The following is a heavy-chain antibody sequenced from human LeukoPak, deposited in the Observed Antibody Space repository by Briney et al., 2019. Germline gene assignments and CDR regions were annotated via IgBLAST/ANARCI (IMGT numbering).Heavy chain of an antibody. CDR1: GFTFSSYA. V-gene: IGHV3-21*01. Sequence: GGSLRLSCAASGFTFSSYAMSWVRQAPGKGLEWVSSISSSSSYIYYADSVKGRFTISRDNAKNSLYLQMNSLRAEDTAVYYCARGYYDSSGPGYWGQGTLVTVSS. CDR2: ISSSSSYI. J-gene: IGHJ4*02. D-gene: IGHD3-22*01. CDR3: ARGYYDSSGPGY.